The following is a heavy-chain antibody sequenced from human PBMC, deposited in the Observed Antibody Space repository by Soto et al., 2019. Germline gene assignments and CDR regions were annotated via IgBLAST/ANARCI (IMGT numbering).Heavy chain of an antibody. Sequence: QLQLQESGPGLVKPLETLSLTCTVSGGSISSSSYYWGWIRHPPGKGLEWIGSIYYSGRTYYNPSLKSRVTISVDTSKNQFSLKLSSVTAADTAVYYCARGPTYYYDSSGSRFDYWGQGTLVTVSS. CDR2: IYYSGRT. V-gene: IGHV4-39*01. CDR1: GGSISSSSYY. D-gene: IGHD3-22*01. J-gene: IGHJ4*02. CDR3: ARGPTYYYDSSGSRFDY.